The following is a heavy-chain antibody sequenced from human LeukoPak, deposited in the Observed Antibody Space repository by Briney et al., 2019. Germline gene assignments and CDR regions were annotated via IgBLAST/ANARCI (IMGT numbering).Heavy chain of an antibody. CDR2: IYYSGST. CDR3: ARANQERAAEFDY. CDR1: GGSISSSSYY. J-gene: IGHJ4*02. V-gene: IGHV4-30-4*08. Sequence: SETLSLTCTVSGGSISSSSYYWGWIRQPPGKGLEWIGYIYYSGSTYYNPSLKSRVTISVDTSKNQFSLKLSSVTAADTAVYYCARANQERAAEFDYWGQGTLVTVSS. D-gene: IGHD1-1*01.